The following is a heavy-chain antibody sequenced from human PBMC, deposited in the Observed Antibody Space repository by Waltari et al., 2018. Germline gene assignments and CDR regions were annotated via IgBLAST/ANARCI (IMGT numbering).Heavy chain of an antibody. J-gene: IGHJ6*02. CDR2: IWYDGSNK. Sequence: QVQLVESAGGVVQPGRSLRVSCAESGFNFSRIGMHAFRPARAKGLEWVDVIWYDGSNKYYADTVKGRFTSSRDNSKNTLYLQMNSLRAEDTAVYYCARDLSDGMDVWGQGTTVTVSS. D-gene: IGHD3-16*02. CDR3: ARDLSDGMDV. V-gene: IGHV3-33*01. CDR1: GFNFSRIG.